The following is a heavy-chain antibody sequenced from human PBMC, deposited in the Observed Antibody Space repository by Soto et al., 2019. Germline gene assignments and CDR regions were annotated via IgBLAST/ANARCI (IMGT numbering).Heavy chain of an antibody. CDR2: IWYDGSNK. CDR3: ARDRWSYSSSSRDNWFDP. D-gene: IGHD6-6*01. V-gene: IGHV3-33*01. J-gene: IGHJ5*02. CDR1: GFTFSSYG. Sequence: QVQLVESGGGVVQPGRSMRLSCAASGFTFSSYGMHWVRQAPGKGLEWVAVIWYDGSNKYYADSVKGRFTISRDNSKNTLYLQMNSLRAEDTAGYYCARDRWSYSSSSRDNWFDPWGQGTLVTVSS.